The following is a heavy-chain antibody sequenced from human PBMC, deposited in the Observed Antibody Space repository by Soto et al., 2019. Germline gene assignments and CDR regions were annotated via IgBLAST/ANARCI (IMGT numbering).Heavy chain of an antibody. Sequence: QVQLQQWGAGLLKPSETLSLNCAVTGGSLSGYYWSWIRQPPGKGLEWIGEVKDGGHTNYSPSLRGRVTISSDTSNNQCSLRLNFVTAADTGVYYCARGQEGVVATHWDQGSLVTVSS. D-gene: IGHD5-12*01. CDR1: GGSLSGYY. V-gene: IGHV4-34*01. CDR2: VKDGGHT. CDR3: ARGQEGVVATH. J-gene: IGHJ4*02.